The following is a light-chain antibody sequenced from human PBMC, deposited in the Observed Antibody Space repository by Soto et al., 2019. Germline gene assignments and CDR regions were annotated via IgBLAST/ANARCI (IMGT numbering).Light chain of an antibody. J-gene: IGKJ1*01. CDR3: QKYNSAPWT. CDR2: AAS. Sequence: DIQMSQSPSSLSASVGDRVTITCRARQGISTYLAWHQQKPGKVPKLLIYAASTLQSGVPSRFSGSGSGTDFTLTISSLQPEDVATYYCQKYNSAPWTFGQGTKVEIK. V-gene: IGKV1-27*01. CDR1: QGISTY.